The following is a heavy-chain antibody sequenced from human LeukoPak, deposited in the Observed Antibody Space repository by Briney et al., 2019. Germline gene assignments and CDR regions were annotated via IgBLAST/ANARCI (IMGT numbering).Heavy chain of an antibody. J-gene: IGHJ4*02. CDR1: GGTSSSYA. V-gene: IGHV1-69*01. Sequence: SVKVSCKASGGTSSSYAISWVRQAPGQGLEWMGGIIPIFGTANYAQKFQGRVTITADESTSTAYMELSSLRSEDTAVYYCARGIRFLEWFDYWGQGTLVTVSS. CDR2: IIPIFGTA. CDR3: ARGIRFLEWFDY. D-gene: IGHD3-3*01.